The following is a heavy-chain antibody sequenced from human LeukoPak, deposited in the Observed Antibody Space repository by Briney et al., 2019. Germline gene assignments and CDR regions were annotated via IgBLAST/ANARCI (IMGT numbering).Heavy chain of an antibody. D-gene: IGHD2-8*01. V-gene: IGHV4-59*08. CDR2: ISYSGGT. CDR3: ARRVIMSAAGVPDTWLDP. J-gene: IGHJ5*02. CDR1: GGSISSYY. Sequence: SSETLSLTCTVSGGSISSYYWNWIRQRPGKGLEWVGHISYSGGTKYNPSLQSRVTISIDTSKNQFSLNLSSVTAADTAVYYCARRVIMSAAGVPDTWLDPWGQGILVTVS.